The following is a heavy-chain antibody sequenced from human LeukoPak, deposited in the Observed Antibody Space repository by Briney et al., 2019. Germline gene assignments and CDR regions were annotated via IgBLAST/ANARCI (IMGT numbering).Heavy chain of an antibody. CDR1: GFTFSSYS. Sequence: PGGSLRLSCAASGFTFSSYSMNWVRQAPGKGLEWVSSISSSSSYIYYADSVKGRFTISRDNAKNSLYPQMNSLRAEDTAVYYCASDCKKWELLGTGYWGQGTLVTVSS. CDR3: ASDCKKWELLGTGY. CDR2: ISSSSSYI. D-gene: IGHD1-26*01. V-gene: IGHV3-21*01. J-gene: IGHJ4*02.